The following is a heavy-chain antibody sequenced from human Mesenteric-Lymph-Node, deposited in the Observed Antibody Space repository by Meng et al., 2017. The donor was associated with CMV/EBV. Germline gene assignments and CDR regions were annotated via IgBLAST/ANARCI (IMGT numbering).Heavy chain of an antibody. V-gene: IGHV4-39*07. J-gene: IGHJ4*02. CDR1: GGSISSSSYY. Sequence: SETLSLTCTVSGGSISSSSYYWGWIRQPPGEGLEWIGSMFYSGSTYHNPSLKSRVTISVDLSKNQFSLRLSSVTAADTAVYYCARWGIGTNWYAIDYWGQGTLVTVSS. D-gene: IGHD2-2*01. CDR3: ARWGIGTNWYAIDY. CDR2: MFYSGST.